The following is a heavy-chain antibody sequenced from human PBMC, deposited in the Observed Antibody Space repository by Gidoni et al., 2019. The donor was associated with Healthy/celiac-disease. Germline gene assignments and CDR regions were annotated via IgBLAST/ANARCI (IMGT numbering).Heavy chain of an antibody. Sequence: QVQLVASGGGVVQPGRSLSLSCEHSRFTFRSYGMHWVRQAPGKGLEWLAVISYDGSNKYYADSVKGRFTISRDNSKNTLYLQMNSLRAEDTAVYYCAKANGSGWPNYYYYGMDVWGQGTTVTVS. CDR2: ISYDGSNK. V-gene: IGHV3-30*18. D-gene: IGHD6-19*01. CDR1: RFTFRSYG. J-gene: IGHJ6*02. CDR3: AKANGSGWPNYYYYGMDV.